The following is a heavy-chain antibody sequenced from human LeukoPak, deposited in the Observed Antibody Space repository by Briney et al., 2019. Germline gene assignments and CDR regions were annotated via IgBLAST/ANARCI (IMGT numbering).Heavy chain of an antibody. J-gene: IGHJ4*02. D-gene: IGHD3-10*01. CDR3: AREGNYYDSGNYYKIVDY. CDR1: GFTFSNYN. Sequence: PGGSLRLSCAASGFTFSNYNMNWVRQAPGKGLEWVSSLSSSSAYIYYADSMKGRFTISRDNAKNSLYLQMNSLRAEDTAVYYCAREGNYYDSGNYYKIVDYWGQGTLVTVSS. V-gene: IGHV3-21*01. CDR2: LSSSSAYI.